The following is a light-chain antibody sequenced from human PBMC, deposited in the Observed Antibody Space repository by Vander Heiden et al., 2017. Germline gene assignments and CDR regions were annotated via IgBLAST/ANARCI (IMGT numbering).Light chain of an antibody. CDR3: QSSDSSLSGSFV. CDR2: VNN. V-gene: IGLV1-40*01. J-gene: IGLJ1*01. CDR1: SSNIGAGYD. Sequence: QSVLTQPRSVSGAPGQRVTISCTGSSSNIGAGYDVHWYQQLPGRAPNLLIFVNNNRPSGVPDRFSGSKSGPSASLAITGLQAEDEGNYYCQSSDSSLSGSFVFGTGTKVTVL.